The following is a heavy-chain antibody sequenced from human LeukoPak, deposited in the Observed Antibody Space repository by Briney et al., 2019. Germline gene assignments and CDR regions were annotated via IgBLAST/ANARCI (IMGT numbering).Heavy chain of an antibody. CDR2: IYTSGST. CDR1: GGSISSYY. V-gene: IGHV4-4*07. CDR3: ARGPMGYCTSTNCYNFDY. J-gene: IGHJ4*02. Sequence: SETLSLTCTVSGGSISSYYRSWIRQPAGKGLEWIGRIYTSGSTNYNPSLKSRVTMSIDTSKNQFSLKLSSVTAADTAIYYCARGPMGYCTSTNCYNFDYWGQGTLVTVSS. D-gene: IGHD2-2*02.